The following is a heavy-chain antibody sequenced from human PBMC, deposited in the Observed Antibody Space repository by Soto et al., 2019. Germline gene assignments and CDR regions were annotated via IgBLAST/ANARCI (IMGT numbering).Heavy chain of an antibody. J-gene: IGHJ6*02. CDR1: GGSISSGDYY. CDR2: IYYSGST. Sequence: SETLSLTCTVSGGSISSGDYYWSWIRQPPGKGLEWIGYIYYSGSTYYNPSLKSRVTISVDTSKNQFSLKLSSVTAADTALYYCARSPVLLWCGGPNYYYGMDVWGQGATVTVSS. D-gene: IGHD3-10*01. CDR3: ARSPVLLWCGGPNYYYGMDV. V-gene: IGHV4-30-4*01.